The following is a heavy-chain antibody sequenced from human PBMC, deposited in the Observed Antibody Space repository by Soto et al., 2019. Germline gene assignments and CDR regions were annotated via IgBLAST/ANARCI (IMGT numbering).Heavy chain of an antibody. CDR1: GFTFSDHY. CDR2: TRNKANSYST. J-gene: IGHJ4*02. V-gene: IGHV3-72*01. Sequence: EVQLVESGGGLVQPGGSLRLSCAASGFTFSDHYMDWVRQAPGKGLEWVGRTRNKANSYSTEYAASVRGRFTISRDESQTSLYLQMNSLKTEDTAVYYCVRTSHYGSGSWNFDYWGQGTLVTVSS. D-gene: IGHD3-10*01. CDR3: VRTSHYGSGSWNFDY.